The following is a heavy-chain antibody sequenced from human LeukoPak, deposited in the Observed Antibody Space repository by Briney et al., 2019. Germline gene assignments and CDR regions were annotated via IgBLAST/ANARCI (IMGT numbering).Heavy chain of an antibody. V-gene: IGHV3-23*01. J-gene: IGHJ5*02. CDR3: AKGSSGYFVDL. CDR2: ISNDGGGT. CDR1: GFTFSSYG. Sequence: GRSLRLSCAASGFTFSSYGMHWVRQAPGKGLEWVSVISNDGGGTNYADFVKGRFTISRDNSKNTLFLQMNSLRAEDTALYYCAKGSSGYFVDLWGQGTLVTVSS. D-gene: IGHD3-22*01.